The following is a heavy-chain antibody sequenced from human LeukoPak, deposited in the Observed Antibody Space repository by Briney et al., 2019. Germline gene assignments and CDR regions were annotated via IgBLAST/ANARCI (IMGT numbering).Heavy chain of an antibody. CDR1: GYTFTDYY. CDR3: AREIGGDGSNYFDY. Sequence: ASVKVSCKATGYTFTDYYIHWVRQAPGQGLEWMGWINPNSGGTNYAQKFQGRVTMTRDTSISTAYMELSRLRSDDTAVSYCAREIGGDGSNYFDYWGQGTLVTVSS. V-gene: IGHV1-2*02. J-gene: IGHJ4*02. D-gene: IGHD2-21*01. CDR2: INPNSGGT.